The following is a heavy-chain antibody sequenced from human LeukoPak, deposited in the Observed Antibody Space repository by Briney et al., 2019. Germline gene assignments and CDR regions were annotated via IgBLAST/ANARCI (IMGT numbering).Heavy chain of an antibody. V-gene: IGHV1-3*01. Sequence: GASVKVSCKASGYIFTDYAIQWVRQAPGQGLEWMGWINAGNGKTKYSQKFQGRVTITRDTPASTAYMELSGLRSDDTAVYYCARARWTSTVTTYYLDFWGQGTLVTVSS. CDR1: GYIFTDYA. CDR2: INAGNGKT. J-gene: IGHJ4*02. CDR3: ARARWTSTVTTYYLDF. D-gene: IGHD4-17*01.